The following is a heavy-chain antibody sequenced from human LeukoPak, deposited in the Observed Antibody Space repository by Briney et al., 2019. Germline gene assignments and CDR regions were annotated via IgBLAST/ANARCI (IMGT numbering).Heavy chain of an antibody. V-gene: IGHV1-69*02. Sequence: ASVKVSCKASGGTFSSYTISWVRQAPGQGLEWMGRIIPILGIANYAQKFQGRVTITADKSTSTAYMELSSLRSEDTAVYYCARVPSYDFWSGYYFDYWGQGTLVTVSS. CDR2: IIPILGIA. D-gene: IGHD3-3*01. CDR3: ARVPSYDFWSGYYFDY. J-gene: IGHJ4*02. CDR1: GGTFSSYT.